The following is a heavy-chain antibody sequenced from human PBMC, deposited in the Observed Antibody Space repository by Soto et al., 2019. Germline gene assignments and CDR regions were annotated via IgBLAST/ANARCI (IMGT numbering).Heavy chain of an antibody. D-gene: IGHD3-3*01. CDR1: GYAFTGYY. CDR2: INPNSGDT. CDR3: AITATYYDFWSGYLAGGMDV. Sequence: ASVKVSCKSSGYAFTGYYIHWVRQAPGQGLEWVGWINPNSGDTNYAQKFQGRVTMTRDTSFSTAYMELSSLRSDETAVYYCAITATYYDFWSGYLAGGMDVWGQGTTVTVSS. V-gene: IGHV1-2*02. J-gene: IGHJ6*02.